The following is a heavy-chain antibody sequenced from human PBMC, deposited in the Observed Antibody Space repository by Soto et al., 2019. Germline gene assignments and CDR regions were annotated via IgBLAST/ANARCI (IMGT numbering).Heavy chain of an antibody. Sequence: GGSLRLSCAASGFTFSTNGMHWVRQAPGKGLEWVAVIWYDGSNKYYADSVKGRFTISRDNSKNTLYLQMNSLRAEDTAVYYCARDQYSSSSAPFDPWGQGTLVTVSS. D-gene: IGHD6-13*01. CDR1: GFTFSTNG. V-gene: IGHV3-33*01. J-gene: IGHJ5*02. CDR2: IWYDGSNK. CDR3: ARDQYSSSSAPFDP.